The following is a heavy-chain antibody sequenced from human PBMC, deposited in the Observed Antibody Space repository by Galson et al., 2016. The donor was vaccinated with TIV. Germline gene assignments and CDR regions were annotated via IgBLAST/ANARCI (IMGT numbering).Heavy chain of an antibody. CDR1: GFTFTTYA. J-gene: IGHJ3*02. V-gene: IGHV3-23*01. D-gene: IGHD3-16*01. CDR3: AKEWAATYDYSVFPFDI. Sequence: SLRLSCAASGFTFTTYAMKWVRQAPGKGLDWVSSISGSGGRTYYADSVKGRFTISRANSRNPLFLQMNSLRAEDTAVYYCAKEWAATYDYSVFPFDIWGQGTVVTVSS. CDR2: ISGSGGRT.